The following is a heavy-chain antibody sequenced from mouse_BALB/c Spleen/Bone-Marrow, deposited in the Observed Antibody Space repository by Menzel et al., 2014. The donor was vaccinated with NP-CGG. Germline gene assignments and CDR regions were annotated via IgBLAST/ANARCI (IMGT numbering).Heavy chain of an antibody. J-gene: IGHJ2*01. CDR2: INPSTGYT. V-gene: IGHV1-7*01. CDR3: ATGYYFDY. Sequence: VKLMESGAELAKPGASVKMSCKASGYTFTSYWMHWVKQRPGQGLEWIGYINPSTGYTEYNQKFKDKATLTADKSSSTAYMQLSSLTSEDSAGYCCATGYYFDYGGQGTTRTGSS. CDR1: GYTFTSYW.